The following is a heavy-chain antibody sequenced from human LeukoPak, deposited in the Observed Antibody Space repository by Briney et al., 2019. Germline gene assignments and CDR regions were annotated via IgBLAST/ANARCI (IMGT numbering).Heavy chain of an antibody. Sequence: SETLSLTCTVSGGSISSYYWSWIRQPPGKGLEWIGYIYYSGSTNYNPSLKSRVTISVDTSKNQFSLKLSSVTAADTAVYYCASANCSSTSCYFAAFDIWGQGTMVTVSS. V-gene: IGHV4-59*01. CDR1: GGSISSYY. CDR3: ASANCSSTSCYFAAFDI. J-gene: IGHJ3*02. CDR2: IYYSGST. D-gene: IGHD2-2*01.